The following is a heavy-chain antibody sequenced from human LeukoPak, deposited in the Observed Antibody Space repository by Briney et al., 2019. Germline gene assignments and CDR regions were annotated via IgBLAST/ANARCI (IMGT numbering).Heavy chain of an antibody. Sequence: SVKVSCKASGCTFSSYAISWVRQAPAHGLEWMGGVSQIFGTADYAQKFQRRVTITRNKSTGTASMELSSVTAAGRAVCCCAREIPMVRGVKSYNWFDPWGQGTLVTVSS. J-gene: IGHJ5*02. V-gene: IGHV1-69*06. CDR3: AREIPMVRGVKSYNWFDP. D-gene: IGHD3-10*01. CDR2: VSQIFGTA. CDR1: GCTFSSYA.